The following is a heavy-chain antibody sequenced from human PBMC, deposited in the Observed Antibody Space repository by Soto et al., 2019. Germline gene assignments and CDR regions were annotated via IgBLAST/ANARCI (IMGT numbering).Heavy chain of an antibody. CDR2: INPNSGGT. J-gene: IGHJ4*02. CDR1: GYTFSDYY. CDR3: ARRSRGWSDY. D-gene: IGHD6-19*01. Sequence: QVQLVQSGAEVKKPGASVKVSCKASGYTFSDYYMHWVRQAPGQGLEWMGWINPNSGGTNYAQKFQGRVTMTRDTSISTAYMELTSLTSDDTSMYYCARRSRGWSDYWGQGTLVTVSS. V-gene: IGHV1-2*02.